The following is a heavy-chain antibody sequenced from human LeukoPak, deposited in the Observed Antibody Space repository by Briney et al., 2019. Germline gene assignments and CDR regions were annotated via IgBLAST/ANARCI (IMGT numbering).Heavy chain of an antibody. CDR3: ARGGTTVTTPIHYYLLHGR. CDR1: GFTFSSYG. J-gene: IGHJ6*03. D-gene: IGHD4-17*01. CDR2: IRYDGSNK. Sequence: GGSLRLSCAASGFTFSSYGMHWVRQAPGKGLEWVAFIRYDGSNKYYADSVKGRFTISRDNSKNTLYLQMNSLRAEDTALYYCARGGTTVTTPIHYYLLHGRLGQRNHGHRLL. V-gene: IGHV3-30*02.